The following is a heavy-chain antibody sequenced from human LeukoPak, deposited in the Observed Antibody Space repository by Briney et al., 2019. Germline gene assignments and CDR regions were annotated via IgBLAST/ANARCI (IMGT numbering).Heavy chain of an antibody. Sequence: PGGSLRLSCAASGFTFSNYAMSWVRQAPGKGLKWVSAITGSGARTYYADSVKGRFTLSRDNSKNTLYLQMNSLRAEDTAVYYCAKEAAGSFDYWGQGTLVTVSS. CDR2: ITGSGART. D-gene: IGHD6-13*01. CDR3: AKEAAGSFDY. V-gene: IGHV3-23*01. J-gene: IGHJ4*02. CDR1: GFTFSNYA.